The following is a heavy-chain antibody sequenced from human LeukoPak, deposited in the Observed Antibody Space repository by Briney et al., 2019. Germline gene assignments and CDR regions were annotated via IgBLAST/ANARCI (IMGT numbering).Heavy chain of an antibody. CDR1: GFTFSSYA. J-gene: IGHJ4*02. D-gene: IGHD6-6*01. CDR2: IKQDGSEK. V-gene: IGHV3-7*03. CDR3: AREEAAPDY. Sequence: PGGSLRLSCAASGFTFSSYAMSWVRQAPGKGLEWVANIKQDGSEKYYVDSVKGRFTISRDNAKNSLYLQMNSLRAEDTAVYYCAREEAAPDYWGQGTLVTVSS.